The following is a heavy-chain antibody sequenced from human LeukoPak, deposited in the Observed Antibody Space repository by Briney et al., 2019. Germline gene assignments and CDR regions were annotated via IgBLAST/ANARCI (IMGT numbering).Heavy chain of an antibody. V-gene: IGHV3-21*01. CDR3: ARDGRSYSSGWYDAFDI. J-gene: IGHJ3*02. D-gene: IGHD6-19*01. Sequence: AGGSLRLSCAASGFTFSSYSMNWVRQAPGKGLEWVSFISSSSSYIYYADSVKGRFTISRDNAKNSLYLQMNSLRAEDTAVYYCARDGRSYSSGWYDAFDIWGQGTMVTVSS. CDR1: GFTFSSYS. CDR2: ISSSSSYI.